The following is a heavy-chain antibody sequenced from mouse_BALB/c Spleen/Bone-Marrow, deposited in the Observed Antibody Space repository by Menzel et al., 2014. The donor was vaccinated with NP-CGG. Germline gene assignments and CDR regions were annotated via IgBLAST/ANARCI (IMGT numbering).Heavy chain of an antibody. V-gene: IGHV1-5*01. J-gene: IGHJ3*01. CDR1: GYTFTSYW. D-gene: IGHD2-4*01. CDR3: TRAMITRAWFVY. Sequence: VLARPGASVKMSCKASGYTFTSYWMHWVKQRPGQGLEWIGAIYPGNSDTSYNQKFKGKAKLTAVTSTSTAYMELSSLTNEDSAVYYCTRAMITRAWFVYWGQGTLVTVSA. CDR2: IYPGNSDT.